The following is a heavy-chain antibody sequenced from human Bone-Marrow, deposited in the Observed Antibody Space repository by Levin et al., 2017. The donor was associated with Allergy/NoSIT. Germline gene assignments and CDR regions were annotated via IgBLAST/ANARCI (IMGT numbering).Heavy chain of an antibody. V-gene: IGHV1-46*01. D-gene: IGHD1-1*01. J-gene: IGHJ3*02. CDR3: ARDLSGGLPDAFDI. Sequence: RASVKVSCKASGYSFTSHYLHWVRQAPGQGLEWMAIINPRGGSTTYAQKFQGRVTMTSDTSTSTVYMELSSLRSDDTAVYYCARDLSGGLPDAFDIWGQGTIVSVSS. CDR2: INPRGGST. CDR1: GYSFTSHY.